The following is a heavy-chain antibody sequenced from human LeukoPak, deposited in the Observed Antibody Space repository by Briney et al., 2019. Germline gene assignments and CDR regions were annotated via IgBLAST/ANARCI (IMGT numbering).Heavy chain of an antibody. V-gene: IGHV4-39*01. CDR1: GGSISSSGYY. J-gene: IGHJ6*03. CDR3: ARHRGYYYYYMDV. Sequence: SETLSLTCTVSGGSISSSGYYWGWIRQPPGKGLEWIGTIYYSGTTYYNPSLKSRVTISIDTSKNQFSLKLSSVTAADTGVYYCARHRGYYYYYMDVWGKGTTVTISS. CDR2: IYYSGTT.